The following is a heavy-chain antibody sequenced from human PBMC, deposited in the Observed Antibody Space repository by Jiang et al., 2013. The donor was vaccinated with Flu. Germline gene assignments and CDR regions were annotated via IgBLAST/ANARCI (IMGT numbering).Heavy chain of an antibody. Sequence: RLLKPSETLSLTCTVSGGSISSSSYYWGWIRQPPGKGLEWIGSIYYSGSTYYNPSLKSRVTISVDTSKNQFSLKPSSVTAADTAVYYCARHRQYQLQKYYYYGMDVWGQGTTVTVSS. V-gene: IGHV4-39*01. J-gene: IGHJ6*02. CDR2: IYYSGST. D-gene: IGHD2-2*01. CDR1: GGSISSSSYY. CDR3: ARHRQYQLQKYYYYGMDV.